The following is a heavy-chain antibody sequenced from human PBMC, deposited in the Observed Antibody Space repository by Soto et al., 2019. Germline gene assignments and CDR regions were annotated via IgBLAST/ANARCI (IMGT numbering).Heavy chain of an antibody. Sequence: QVPLVESGGGVVQPGRSLRLSCAASGFTFSSYGMHWVRQAPGKGLEWVAVISYDGSNKYYADSVKGRFTISRDNSKNTLYLQMNSLRAEDTAVYYCATSADYYDSSGGQYWGQGTLVTVSS. CDR2: ISYDGSNK. D-gene: IGHD3-22*01. CDR3: ATSADYYDSSGGQY. V-gene: IGHV3-30*03. CDR1: GFTFSSYG. J-gene: IGHJ4*02.